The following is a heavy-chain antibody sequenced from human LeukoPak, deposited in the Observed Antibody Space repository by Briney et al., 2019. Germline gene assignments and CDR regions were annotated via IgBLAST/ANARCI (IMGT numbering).Heavy chain of an antibody. D-gene: IGHD6-19*01. V-gene: IGHV1-18*01. J-gene: IGHJ4*02. Sequence: ASVKVSCKASGYTFTSYGISWVRQAPGQGLEWMGWISAYNGNTNYAQKLQGRVTMTTDTSTSTAYMDLRSLRSDDTAVYYCARDLGYCSGWSVDYWGQGTLVTVSS. CDR1: GYTFTSYG. CDR2: ISAYNGNT. CDR3: ARDLGYCSGWSVDY.